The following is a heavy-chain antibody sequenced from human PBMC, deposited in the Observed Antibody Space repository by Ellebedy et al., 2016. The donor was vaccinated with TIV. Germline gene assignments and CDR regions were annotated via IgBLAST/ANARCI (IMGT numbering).Heavy chain of an antibody. CDR2: INAGNGNT. CDR1: GYTFTSYA. J-gene: IGHJ5*02. CDR3: ARELVPTAGMEGFDP. V-gene: IGHV1-3*01. Sequence: AASVKVSCKASGYTFTSYAMHWVRQAPGQRLEWMGWINAGNGNTKYSQKFQGRVTITRDTSASTTYMELSSLTSEDTAVYYCARELVPTAGMEGFDPWGQGTLVTVSS. D-gene: IGHD2-2*01.